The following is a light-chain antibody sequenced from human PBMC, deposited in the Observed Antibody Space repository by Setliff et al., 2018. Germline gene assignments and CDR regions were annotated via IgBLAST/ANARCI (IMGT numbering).Light chain of an antibody. CDR2: TNN. V-gene: IGLV1-44*01. CDR1: TSNIGTNA. J-gene: IGLJ2*01. Sequence: QSALTQPPSASGTPGQRVTISCSGTTSNIGTNAVNWYQQFPGAAPRLLIQTNNQRHFGVPERFSGSKSGASASLSISGPQSGDEADYYCAVWDDNLNGPVFGGGTKVTVL. CDR3: AVWDDNLNGPV.